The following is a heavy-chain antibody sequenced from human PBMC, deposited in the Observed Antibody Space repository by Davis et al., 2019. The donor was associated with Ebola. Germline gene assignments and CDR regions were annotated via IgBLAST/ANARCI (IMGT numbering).Heavy chain of an antibody. V-gene: IGHV3-53*01. J-gene: IGHJ4*02. Sequence: GGSLRLSCAASGFTFDDYAMHWVRQAPGKGLEWVSVIYSGGSTYYADSVKGRFTISRDNSKNTLYLQMNSLRAEDTAVYYCARDTMIAFDYWGQGTLVTVSS. CDR1: GFTFDDYA. CDR2: IYSGGST. D-gene: IGHD3-22*01. CDR3: ARDTMIAFDY.